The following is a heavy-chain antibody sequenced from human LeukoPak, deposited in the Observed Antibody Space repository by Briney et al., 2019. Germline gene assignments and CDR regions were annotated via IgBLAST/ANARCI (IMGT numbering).Heavy chain of an antibody. J-gene: IGHJ3*02. D-gene: IGHD3-10*01. CDR2: ISGSSGYT. CDR1: GFTFSSYY. Sequence: PGGSLRLSCAASGFTFSSYYMSWIRQAPGRGLEWASYISGSSGYTNYADSVKGRFTISRDNAKNSLYIQMNSLRAEDTAVYYCARELTMVRGVDAFDIWGQGTMVTVSS. V-gene: IGHV3-11*05. CDR3: ARELTMVRGVDAFDI.